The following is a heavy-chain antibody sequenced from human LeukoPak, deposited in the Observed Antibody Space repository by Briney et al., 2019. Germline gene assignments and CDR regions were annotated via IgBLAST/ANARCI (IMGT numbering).Heavy chain of an antibody. Sequence: GGSLRLSCAASGFTFSSYSMNWVRQAPGKGLEWVSCISSSSSTIYYADSVKGRFTISRDNAKNSLYLQMNSLRDEDTAVYYCARDIATPGVYYYYGMDVWGQGTTVTVSS. V-gene: IGHV3-48*02. J-gene: IGHJ6*02. D-gene: IGHD6-13*01. CDR1: GFTFSSYS. CDR3: ARDIATPGVYYYYGMDV. CDR2: ISSSSSTI.